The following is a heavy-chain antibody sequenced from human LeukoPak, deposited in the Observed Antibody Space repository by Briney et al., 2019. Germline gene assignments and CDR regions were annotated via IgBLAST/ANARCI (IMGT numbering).Heavy chain of an antibody. CDR2: FSGSGGST. CDR1: GFTFRSYA. Sequence: GGSLRLSCAASGFTFRSYAMSWVRQAPGKGLEWVSAFSGSGGSTYYADSVKGRFTISRDNSKNTLYLQMNSLRAEDTAVYYCAKGTTVTTFCAVAYWGQGTLVTVSS. V-gene: IGHV3-23*01. CDR3: AKGTTVTTFCAVAY. D-gene: IGHD4-17*01. J-gene: IGHJ4*02.